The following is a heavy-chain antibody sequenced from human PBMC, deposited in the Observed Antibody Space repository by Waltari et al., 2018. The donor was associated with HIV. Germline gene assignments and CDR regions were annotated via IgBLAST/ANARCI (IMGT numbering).Heavy chain of an antibody. D-gene: IGHD5-18*01. CDR3: ARHSTAMVTENWFDP. J-gene: IGHJ5*02. V-gene: IGHV4-39*01. CDR2: IYYSGST. Sequence: GLVKPSETLSLTCTVSGGSISSSSYYWGWIRQPPGKGLEWIGSIYYSGSTYYNPSLKSRVTISVDTSKNQFSLKLSSVTAADTAVYYCARHSTAMVTENWFDPWGQGTLVTVSS. CDR1: GGSISSSSYY.